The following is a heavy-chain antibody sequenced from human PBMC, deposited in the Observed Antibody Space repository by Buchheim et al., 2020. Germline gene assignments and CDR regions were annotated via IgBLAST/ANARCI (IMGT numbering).Heavy chain of an antibody. CDR1: GFTVSDYA. CDR3: AKSIAIRGASGDRDIDY. CDR2: ISSDGSKK. J-gene: IGHJ4*02. Sequence: QVQLVEFGGGVVQPGRSLRLSCTASGFTVSDYALHWVRQAPGNGLEWVALISSDGSKKVYVDSVKGRFNIYRDNSKNTVYLQMNSLRLEDTAVYFCAKSIAIRGASGDRDIDYWGQGTL. V-gene: IGHV3-30*18. D-gene: IGHD3-3*02.